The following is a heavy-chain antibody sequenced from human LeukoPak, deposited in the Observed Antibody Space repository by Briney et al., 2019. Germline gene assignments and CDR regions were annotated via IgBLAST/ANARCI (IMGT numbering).Heavy chain of an antibody. J-gene: IGHJ5*02. V-gene: IGHV3-21*01. CDR3: ARGYYGSGSYIP. Sequence: PGGSPRLSCAASGFTFSSYSMNWVRQAPGKGLEWVSSISSSSSYIYYADSGKGRFTISRDNDKNSLYLQMNSLRAEDTAVYYCARGYYGSGSYIPWGQGTLVTVSS. CDR2: ISSSSSYI. CDR1: GFTFSSYS. D-gene: IGHD3-10*01.